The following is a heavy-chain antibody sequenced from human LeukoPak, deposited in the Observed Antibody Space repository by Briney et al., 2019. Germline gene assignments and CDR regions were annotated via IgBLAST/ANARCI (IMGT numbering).Heavy chain of an antibody. CDR1: GYSFTSYW. V-gene: IGHV5-51*01. CDR3: ARMRGYDILTGSPRYFDY. D-gene: IGHD3-9*01. J-gene: IGHJ4*02. CDR2: IYPGDSDT. Sequence: GESLKISCKGSGYSFTSYWIGWVRQTPGKGLEWMGIIYPGDSDTRYSPSFQGQVTISADKSISTAYLQWSSLKASDTAMYYCARMRGYDILTGSPRYFDYWGQGTLVTVSS.